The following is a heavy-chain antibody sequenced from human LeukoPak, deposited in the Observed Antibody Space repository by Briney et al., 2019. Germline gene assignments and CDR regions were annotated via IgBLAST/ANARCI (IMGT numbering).Heavy chain of an antibody. Sequence: PGGSLRLSCAASGFTFSRYWMTWVRQAPGKGLEWVANIKEDGSENSYVESVKGRFTISRDNAKNSLYLQLNSLRAEDTAVYLCARQRYSDYWGQGTLVPVSS. J-gene: IGHJ4*02. CDR2: IKEDGSEN. V-gene: IGHV3-7*01. D-gene: IGHD1-1*01. CDR3: ARQRYSDY. CDR1: GFTFSRYW.